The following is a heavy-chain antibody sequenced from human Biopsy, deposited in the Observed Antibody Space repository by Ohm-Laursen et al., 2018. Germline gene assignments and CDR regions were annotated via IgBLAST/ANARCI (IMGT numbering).Heavy chain of an antibody. V-gene: IGHV4-34*01. CDR2: INHSGST. D-gene: IGHD6-19*01. CDR1: GGSFSGYY. J-gene: IGHJ4*02. Sequence: GTLSLTCTVYGGSFSGYYWSWIRQPPGKGLEWIGEINHSGSTNYNPFLKSRVTISVDTSKNQFSLKLSSVTAADTAVYYCARGRLRAVARFDYWGQGTLVTVSS. CDR3: ARGRLRAVARFDY.